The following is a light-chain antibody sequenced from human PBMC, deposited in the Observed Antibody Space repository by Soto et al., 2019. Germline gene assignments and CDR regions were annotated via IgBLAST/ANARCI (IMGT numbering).Light chain of an antibody. CDR3: QQYGSSTWT. CDR1: QRVSSSY. V-gene: IGKV3-20*01. Sequence: EIVLTQSPGTLSLSPGERATLSCRASQRVSSSYLAWYQQKPGQAPRLLIYGASRRATGIPDRFSGSGSGTHFTLTISRLEPEDFAVYYCQQYGSSTWTFGQGTKVDIK. CDR2: GAS. J-gene: IGKJ1*01.